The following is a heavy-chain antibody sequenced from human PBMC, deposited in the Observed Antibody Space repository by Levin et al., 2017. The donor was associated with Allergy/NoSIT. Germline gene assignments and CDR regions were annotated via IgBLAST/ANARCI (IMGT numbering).Heavy chain of an antibody. CDR3: AKDGGSGWYEDYYYYYGMDV. J-gene: IGHJ6*02. CDR1: GFTFSSYA. V-gene: IGHV3-23*01. CDR2: ISGSGGST. Sequence: GESLKISCAASGFTFSSYAMSWVRQAPGKGLEWVSAISGSGGSTYCADSVKGRFTISRDNSKNTLYLQMNSLRAEDTAVYYCAKDGGSGWYEDYYYYYGMDVWGQGTTVTVSS. D-gene: IGHD6-19*01.